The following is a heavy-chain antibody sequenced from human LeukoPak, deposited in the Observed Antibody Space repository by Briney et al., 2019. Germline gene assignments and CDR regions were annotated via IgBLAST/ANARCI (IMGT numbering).Heavy chain of an antibody. V-gene: IGHV4-34*01. J-gene: IGHJ4*02. CDR1: GGSFIGYY. Sequence: SAPLSLPCAVYGGSFIGYYWSWIRQPPGKGREWIGEINHSGSTNYNPSLKSRVTISVDTSKNQFSLKLSSVTAADTAVYYCARHYYGSGPFDYWGQGTLVTVSS. D-gene: IGHD3-10*01. CDR2: INHSGST. CDR3: ARHYYGSGPFDY.